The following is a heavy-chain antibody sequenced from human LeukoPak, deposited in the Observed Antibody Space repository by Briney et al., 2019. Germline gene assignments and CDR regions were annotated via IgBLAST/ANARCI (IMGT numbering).Heavy chain of an antibody. Sequence: ASVKVSCKASGGTFSSYAISWVRQAPGQGLEWMGRIIPIFGIASYAQKFQGRVTTTADKSTSTAYMELSSLRSEDTAVYYCARDDRSPNYYYYYGMDVWGQGTTVTVSS. CDR3: ARDDRSPNYYYYYGMDV. V-gene: IGHV1-69*04. D-gene: IGHD1-14*01. CDR1: GGTFSSYA. CDR2: IIPIFGIA. J-gene: IGHJ6*02.